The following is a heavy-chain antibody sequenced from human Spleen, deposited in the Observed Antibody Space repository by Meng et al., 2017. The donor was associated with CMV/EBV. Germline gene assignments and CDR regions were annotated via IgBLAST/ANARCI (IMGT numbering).Heavy chain of an antibody. CDR2: IISSGSTI. CDR1: GFTFSSYE. Sequence: SLKISCAASGFTFSSYEMNWVRQAPGKGLEWVSYIISSGSTIYYANSVKGRVTISRDNAKNSLYLQMNSLRAEDTAVYYCARGCYYYGDAFDIWGQETMVTVSS. J-gene: IGHJ3*02. V-gene: IGHV3-48*03. CDR3: ARGCYYYGDAFDI. D-gene: IGHD3-22*01.